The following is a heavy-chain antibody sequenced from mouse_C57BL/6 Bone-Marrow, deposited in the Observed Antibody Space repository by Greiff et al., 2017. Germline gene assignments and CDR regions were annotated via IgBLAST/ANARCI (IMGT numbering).Heavy chain of an antibody. CDR1: GYSFTDYS. D-gene: IGHD1-1*01. Sequence: VQLQQSGPELVKPGASVKISCKASGYSFTDYSMNWVKQSTGQGLEWIGVIYPTYGTTSYNQKFKGKATLTVDQSSSTAYMQLNSLTADDYAVDYCARRRDYYLGAMDYWGQGTSVTVSS. CDR3: ARRRDYYLGAMDY. J-gene: IGHJ4*01. V-gene: IGHV1-39*01. CDR2: IYPTYGTT.